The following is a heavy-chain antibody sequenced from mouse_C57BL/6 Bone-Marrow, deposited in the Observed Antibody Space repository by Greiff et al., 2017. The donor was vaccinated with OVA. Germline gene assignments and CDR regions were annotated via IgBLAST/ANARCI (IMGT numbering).Heavy chain of an antibody. CDR1: GFSLTSYG. CDR3: ASLYYGSSYWYFDV. CDR2: IWSGGST. V-gene: IGHV2-2*01. Sequence: VQLQESGPGLVQPSQSLSITCTVSGFSLTSYGVHWVRQSPGKGLEWLGVIWSGGSTDYNAAFISRLSISKDNSKSQVFFKMNSLQADDTAIYYCASLYYGSSYWYFDVWGTGTTVTVSS. D-gene: IGHD1-1*01. J-gene: IGHJ1*03.